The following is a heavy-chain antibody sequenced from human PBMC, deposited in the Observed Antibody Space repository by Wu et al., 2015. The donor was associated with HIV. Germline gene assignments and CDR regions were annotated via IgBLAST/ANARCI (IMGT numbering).Heavy chain of an antibody. J-gene: IGHJ4*02. CDR1: GGTFSSYA. Sequence: QVQLVQSGAEVKKPGSSVKVSCKASGGTFSSYAISWVRQAPGQGLEWMGGIIPIFGTANYAQKFQGRVTITTDESTSTAYMELSSLRSEDTAVYYCASSDLRGYYYDSSGYKWGFDYWGQGTLVTVSS. CDR3: ASSDLRGYYYDSSGYKWGFDY. CDR2: IIPIFGTA. V-gene: IGHV1-69*05. D-gene: IGHD3-22*01.